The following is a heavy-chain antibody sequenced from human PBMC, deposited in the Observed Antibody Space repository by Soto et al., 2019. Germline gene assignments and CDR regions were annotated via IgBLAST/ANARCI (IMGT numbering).Heavy chain of an antibody. J-gene: IGHJ5*02. CDR3: ARDWGDFWSGSSVNWFDP. CDR2: IWYDGSNK. CDR1: GFTFSSYG. Sequence: HPGGSLRLSCAASGFTFSSYGMHWVRQAPGKGLEWVAVIWYDGSNKYYADSVKGRFTISRDNSKNTLYLQMNSLRAEDTAVYYCARDWGDFWSGSSVNWFDPWGQGTLVTVSS. V-gene: IGHV3-33*01. D-gene: IGHD3-3*01.